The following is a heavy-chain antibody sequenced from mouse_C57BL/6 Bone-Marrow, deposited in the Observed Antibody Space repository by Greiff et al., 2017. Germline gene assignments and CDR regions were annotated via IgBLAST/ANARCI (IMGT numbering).Heavy chain of an antibody. D-gene: IGHD1-1*01. CDR2: IYPGDGDT. CDR1: GYAFSSSW. Sequence: QVQLQQSGPELVRPGASVKISCKASGYAFSSSWMNWVKQRPGKGLEWIGRIYPGDGDTNYNGKFKGKATLTADKSSSTAYMQLRSLTSEDYAVYFCARCPLLLRCYFDVWGTGTTVTGSS. J-gene: IGHJ1*03. V-gene: IGHV1-82*01. CDR3: ARCPLLLRCYFDV.